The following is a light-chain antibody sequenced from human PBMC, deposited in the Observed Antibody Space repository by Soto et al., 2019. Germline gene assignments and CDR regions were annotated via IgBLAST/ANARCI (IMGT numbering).Light chain of an antibody. CDR1: QSVSTNF. CDR3: XXXXRTSXX. Sequence: EIVLTQSPGTLSLSPGEGATLSCRASQSVSTNFFAWYQQKPGQAPRLLIYGASTRATGIPDRFSGSGSGTDFTLTISSLEXEDFAXYXXXXXXRTSXXFGQGTXXDIX. J-gene: IGKJ1*01. V-gene: IGKV3-20*01. CDR2: GAS.